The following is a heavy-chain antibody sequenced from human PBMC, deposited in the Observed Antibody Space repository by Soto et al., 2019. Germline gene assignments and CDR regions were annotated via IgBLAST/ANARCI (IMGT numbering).Heavy chain of an antibody. V-gene: IGHV6-1*01. D-gene: IGHD6-19*01. J-gene: IGHJ4*02. Sequence: SHTLSLTCGVSRDSVSSNSATWNVIRQCPSRGLEWLGRTYYRSKWYNDYAISVRGRITINPDTSKNQFSLQLNSVTPEDTAVYYCVRDRSRVAVDFDYWGQGTLVTVS. CDR2: TYYRSKWYN. CDR3: VRDRSRVAVDFDY. CDR1: RDSVSSNSAT.